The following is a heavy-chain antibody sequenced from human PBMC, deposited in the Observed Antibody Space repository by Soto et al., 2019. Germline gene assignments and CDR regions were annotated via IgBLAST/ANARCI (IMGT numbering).Heavy chain of an antibody. Sequence: QVQLVQSGAEVKKPGSSVKVSCKASGGTFSSYTISWVRQAPGQGLEWMGRIIPILGIANYAQKFQGRVTITADKSASRAYMGLSSLRSEDTAVYYCARGMVVVPAATMMGYYYGMDVWGQGTTVTVSS. CDR3: ARGMVVVPAATMMGYYYGMDV. J-gene: IGHJ6*02. D-gene: IGHD2-2*01. CDR1: GGTFSSYT. V-gene: IGHV1-69*02. CDR2: IIPILGIA.